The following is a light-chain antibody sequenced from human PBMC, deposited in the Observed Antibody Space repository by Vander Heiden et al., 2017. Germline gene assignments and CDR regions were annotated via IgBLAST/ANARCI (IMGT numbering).Light chain of an antibody. J-gene: IGKJ1*01. CDR3: QQYNSYSRT. CDR1: QNISNW. V-gene: IGKV1-5*03. Sequence: DIQITQSPSTLSASVPARVPITCRASQNISNWLAWYQQKPGKAPKLLIYKASSLESGVPSRFSGSGSGTEFTLTISSLQPDDFATYYCQQYNSYSRTFGQGTKVEIK. CDR2: KAS.